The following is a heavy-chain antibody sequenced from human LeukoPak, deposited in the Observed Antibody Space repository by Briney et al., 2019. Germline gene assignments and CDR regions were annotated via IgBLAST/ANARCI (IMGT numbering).Heavy chain of an antibody. J-gene: IGHJ4*02. Sequence: PSETLSLTCAVSGAXIRNYYCSWIRQPPGKGLEWIAFISNTGGTNYNPSLKSRATISADTSKNQLSLKLNSVTAADTAVYYCARDGYDYLDYWGQGTLVTVSS. V-gene: IGHV4-59*01. D-gene: IGHD6-13*01. CDR1: GAXIRNYY. CDR2: ISNTGGT. CDR3: ARDGYDYLDY.